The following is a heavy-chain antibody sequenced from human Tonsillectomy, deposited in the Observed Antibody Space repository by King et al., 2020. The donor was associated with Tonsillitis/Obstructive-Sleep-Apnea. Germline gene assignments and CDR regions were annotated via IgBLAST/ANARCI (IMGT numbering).Heavy chain of an antibody. V-gene: IGHV2-5*02. CDR1: GFSLSTSAVG. D-gene: IGHD3-10*01. CDR3: APVPGHPALDY. CDR2: IYWDGDK. J-gene: IGHJ4*02. Sequence: ITLKESGPTLVKPTQTLTLTCTFSGFSLSTSAVGVGWIRQPPGKALEWLALIYWDGDKRYSPSLKNRLTITKDTSKNQVVLTMTNMDPVDTATYYCAPVPGHPALDYWGQGTLVTVSS.